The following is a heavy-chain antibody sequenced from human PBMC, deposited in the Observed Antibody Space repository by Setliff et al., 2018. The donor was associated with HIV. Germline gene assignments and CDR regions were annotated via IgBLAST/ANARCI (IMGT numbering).Heavy chain of an antibody. D-gene: IGHD2-21*02. J-gene: IGHJ5*02. CDR2: IHHAGST. Sequence: SETLSLTCAVSGYSISSNFLWGRVRQPPGQGLGWIGSIHHAGSTYYNPSLKSRVRISLDTSKNQFSLKLSSVTAADTAVYYCARHDCGGNCDINWFDPWGQGTLVTVS. CDR1: GYSISSNFL. CDR3: ARHDCGGNCDINWFDP. V-gene: IGHV4-38-2*01.